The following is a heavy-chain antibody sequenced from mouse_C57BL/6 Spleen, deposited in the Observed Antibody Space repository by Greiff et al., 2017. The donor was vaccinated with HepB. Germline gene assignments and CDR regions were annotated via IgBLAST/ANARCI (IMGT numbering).Heavy chain of an antibody. D-gene: IGHD1-1*01. CDR3: ARTGVLLRYFDV. Sequence: VQLQQPGAELVRPGSSVKLSCKASGYTFTSYWMHWVKQRPIQGLEWIGNIDPSDSETHYNQKFKDKATLTVDKSSSTAYMQLSSLTSEDSAVYYCARTGVLLRYFDVWGTGTTVTVSS. V-gene: IGHV1-52*01. CDR2: IDPSDSET. CDR1: GYTFTSYW. J-gene: IGHJ1*03.